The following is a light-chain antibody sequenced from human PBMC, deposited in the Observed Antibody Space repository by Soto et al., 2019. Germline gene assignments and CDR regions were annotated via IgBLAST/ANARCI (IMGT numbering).Light chain of an antibody. V-gene: IGKV3-20*01. J-gene: IGKJ1*01. Sequence: ESVLTQSPGTLSLSPGERATLSCRASQSVSSSYLAWYQQKPGQAPRLLIYGASSRATGIPDRFSGSGSGTDFTLTISRLEPEDFAVYCGQQYGSSPPSTVGQGAKREI. CDR3: QQYGSSPPST. CDR1: QSVSSSY. CDR2: GAS.